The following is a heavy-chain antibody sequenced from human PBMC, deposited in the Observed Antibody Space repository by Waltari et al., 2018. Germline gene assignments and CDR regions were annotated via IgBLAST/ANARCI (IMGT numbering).Heavy chain of an antibody. D-gene: IGHD3-10*02. CDR1: GFTFRTDG. V-gene: IGHV3-30*18. J-gene: IGHJ4*02. Sequence: QVPLVESGGGVVQPGKSLRISCAASGFTFRTDGFPWVRQAPGKSLDWVAVISSDGNFKYHADSVKGRFTISRDNSRNTLYLQMDSLTIEDTGVYFCAKEKRNVGVDYWGQGILVTVSS. CDR2: ISSDGNFK. CDR3: AKEKRNVGVDY.